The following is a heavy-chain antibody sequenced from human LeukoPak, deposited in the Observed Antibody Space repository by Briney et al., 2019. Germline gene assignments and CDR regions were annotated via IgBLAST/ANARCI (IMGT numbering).Heavy chain of an antibody. CDR1: GFTFSSYA. CDR3: AKVGGPAYYDFWSGYYPAEEDDY. J-gene: IGHJ4*02. V-gene: IGHV3-23*01. Sequence: GGSLRLSCAASGFTFSSYAMSWVRQAPGKGLEWVSAISGSGGSTYHADSVKGRFTISRDNSKNTLYLQMNSLRAEDTAVYYCAKVGGPAYYDFWSGYYPAEEDDYWGQGTLVTVSS. CDR2: ISGSGGST. D-gene: IGHD3-3*01.